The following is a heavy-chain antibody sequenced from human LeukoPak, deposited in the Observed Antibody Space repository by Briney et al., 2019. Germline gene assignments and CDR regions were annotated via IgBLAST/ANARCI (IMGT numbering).Heavy chain of an antibody. CDR3: ARVYYYDSSGYRSPLYYYYYMDV. CDR2: IYYSGST. D-gene: IGHD3-22*01. Sequence: SETLSRTCTGSGCSISSYYWSWIRQPPGKGLEWIGYIYYSGSTNYNPSLKSRVTISVDTSKNQFSLKLSSVSAADTAVYYCARVYYYDSSGYRSPLYYYYYMDVWGKGTTVTVSS. CDR1: GCSISSYY. J-gene: IGHJ6*03. V-gene: IGHV4-59*01.